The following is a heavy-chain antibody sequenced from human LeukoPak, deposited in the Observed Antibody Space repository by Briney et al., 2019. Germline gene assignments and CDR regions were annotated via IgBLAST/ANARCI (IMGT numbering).Heavy chain of an antibody. CDR2: MNPNSGNT. CDR1: GYTFTSYD. Sequence: ASVKVSCKASGYTFTSYDINWVRQATGQGLEWMGWMNPNSGNTGYAQKFQGRVTMTRNTSISTAYMELSSLRSEDTAVYYCARGHMIAAAVDYWGQGTLVTVSS. CDR3: ARGHMIAAAVDY. V-gene: IGHV1-8*01. D-gene: IGHD6-13*01. J-gene: IGHJ4*02.